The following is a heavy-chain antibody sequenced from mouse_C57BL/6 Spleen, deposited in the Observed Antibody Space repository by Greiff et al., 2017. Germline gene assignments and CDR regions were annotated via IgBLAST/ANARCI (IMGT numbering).Heavy chain of an antibody. CDR3: ARTTVAMDY. J-gene: IGHJ4*01. CDR1: GFTFSDYG. Sequence: EVMLVESGGGLVKPGGSLKLSCAASGFTFSDYGMHWVRQAPEKGLEWVAYISSGSSTIYYAETVKGRFTISRDNAKNTLFLQMTSLRSEDTAMYYCARTTVAMDYWGQGTSVTVSS. CDR2: ISSGSSTI. D-gene: IGHD1-1*01. V-gene: IGHV5-17*01.